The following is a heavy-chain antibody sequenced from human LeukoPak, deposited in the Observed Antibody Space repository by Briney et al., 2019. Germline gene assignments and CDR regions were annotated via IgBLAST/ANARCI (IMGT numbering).Heavy chain of an antibody. CDR1: GGSFSGYY. D-gene: IGHD3-10*01. V-gene: IGHV4-34*01. J-gene: IGHJ6*03. Sequence: SETLSLTCAVYGGSFSGYYWSWIRQPPGKGLEWIGEINHSGSTNYNPSLKSRVTISVDTSKNQFSLKLSSVTAADTAVYYCARGRSSMVRGYYYYYMDVWGKGTTVTVSS. CDR2: INHSGST. CDR3: ARGRSSMVRGYYYYYMDV.